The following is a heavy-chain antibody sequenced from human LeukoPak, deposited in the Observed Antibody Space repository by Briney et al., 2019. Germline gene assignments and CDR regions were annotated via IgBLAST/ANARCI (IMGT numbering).Heavy chain of an antibody. Sequence: PSETLSLTCTVSGGSINSNTYYWGWIRQPPGKGLEWIGSIHYSGSPYYINYRGSTFYSPSLKSRVTISVDTSKNQFSLKLNSVIAADTAIYYCARNDSGGFDVFDIWGQGTMVTVSS. D-gene: IGHD3-22*01. CDR2: IHYSGSPYYINYRGST. CDR3: ARNDSGGFDVFDI. J-gene: IGHJ3*02. V-gene: IGHV4-39*01. CDR1: GGSINSNTYY.